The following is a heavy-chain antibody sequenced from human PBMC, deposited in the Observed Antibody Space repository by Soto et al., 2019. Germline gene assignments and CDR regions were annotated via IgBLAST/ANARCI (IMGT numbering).Heavy chain of an antibody. D-gene: IGHD4-4*01. V-gene: IGHV1-46*01. Sequence: ASVKVSCKASGYTFTSYYMHWVRQAPGQGLEWMGIINPSGGSTSYAQKFQGRVTMTRNTSISTAYMELSSLRSEDTAVYYCASTSNSFAFDIWGQGTMVTVSS. CDR1: GYTFTSYY. CDR2: INPSGGST. J-gene: IGHJ3*02. CDR3: ASTSNSFAFDI.